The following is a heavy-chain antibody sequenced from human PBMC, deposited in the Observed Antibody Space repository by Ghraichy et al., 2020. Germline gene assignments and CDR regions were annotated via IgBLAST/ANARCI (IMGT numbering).Heavy chain of an antibody. J-gene: IGHJ4*02. CDR3: AKDPSSSSWHIDY. V-gene: IGHV3-30*18. CDR2: ISYDGSDK. D-gene: IGHD6-13*01. CDR1: GFTFSSYG. Sequence: GSLRLSCAASGFTFSSYGMHWVRQAPGKGLEWVAVISYDGSDKYYADSVKDRFTISRDNSKNTLYLQMNSLRAEDTAVYYCAKDPSSSSWHIDYWGQGTLVTVSS.